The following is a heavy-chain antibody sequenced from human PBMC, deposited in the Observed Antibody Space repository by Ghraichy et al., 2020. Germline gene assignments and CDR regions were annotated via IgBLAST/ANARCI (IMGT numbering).Heavy chain of an antibody. CDR2: IDSDGRST. Sequence: GSLRLSCSASGFTFTNYWMHWLRQAPGKGLVWVSRIDSDGRSTNYADSVKGRFTISRDNAKNTLYLQMNSLRAEDTAVYYCARTSFDYWGQGTLVTVSS. CDR1: GFTFTNYW. V-gene: IGHV3-74*01. CDR3: ARTSFDY. D-gene: IGHD2-8*01. J-gene: IGHJ4*02.